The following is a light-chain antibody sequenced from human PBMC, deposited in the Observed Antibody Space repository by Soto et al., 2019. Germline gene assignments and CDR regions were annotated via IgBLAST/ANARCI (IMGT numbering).Light chain of an antibody. CDR1: SSNIGAGYD. CDR3: SSYAGNNKVV. Sequence: QSVLTQPPSVSGAPGQRVTISCTGSSSNIGAGYDVHWYQQLPGTAPKLLIYEVTKRPSGVPDRFSASTSGNTASLTISGLQAEDAADYYCSSYAGNNKVVFGGGTKLTVL. J-gene: IGLJ2*01. CDR2: EVT. V-gene: IGLV1-40*01.